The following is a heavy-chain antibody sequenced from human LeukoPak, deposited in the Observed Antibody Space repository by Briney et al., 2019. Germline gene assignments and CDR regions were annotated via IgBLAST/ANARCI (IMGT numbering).Heavy chain of an antibody. D-gene: IGHD3-9*01. CDR3: ARDLQPHILTGLTGY. J-gene: IGHJ4*02. V-gene: IGHV3-64*01. CDR2: ISSNGGST. CDR1: GFTFSSYA. Sequence: QAGGSLRLSCAASGFTFSSYAMHWVRQAPGKGLEYVSAISSNGGSTYYANSVKGRFTISRDNSKNTLYLQMGSLRAEDMAVYYCARDLQPHILTGLTGYWGQGTLVTVSS.